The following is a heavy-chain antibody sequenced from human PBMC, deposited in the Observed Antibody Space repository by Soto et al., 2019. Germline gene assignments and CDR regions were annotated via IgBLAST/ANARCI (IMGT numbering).Heavy chain of an antibody. Sequence: SETLSLTCTVSNGSVSSSTYYWSWIRQHPGKGLEWIGYIYYSGSTYYNPSLKSRVTISVDTSKNQFSLKLSSVTAADTAVYYCARDLFRITIFGVVIPDAFDIWGQGTMVTVSS. CDR1: NGSVSSSTYY. CDR3: ARDLFRITIFGVVIPDAFDI. J-gene: IGHJ3*02. V-gene: IGHV4-31*03. CDR2: IYYSGST. D-gene: IGHD3-3*01.